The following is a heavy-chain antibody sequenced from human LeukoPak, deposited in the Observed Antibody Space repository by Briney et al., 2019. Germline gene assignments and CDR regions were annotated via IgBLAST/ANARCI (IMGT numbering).Heavy chain of an antibody. D-gene: IGHD4-11*01. CDR2: ISGSGGST. J-gene: IGHJ4*02. CDR3: AKNLRGKLYSNYNFDY. V-gene: IGHV3-23*01. CDR1: GFTFSSYA. Sequence: GGSLRLSCAASGFTFSSYAMSWVRQAPGKGLEWVSAISGSGGSTYYADSVTGRFTISRDNSKNTLYLQMNSLRADDTAVYYCAKNLRGKLYSNYNFDYWGQGTLVTVSS.